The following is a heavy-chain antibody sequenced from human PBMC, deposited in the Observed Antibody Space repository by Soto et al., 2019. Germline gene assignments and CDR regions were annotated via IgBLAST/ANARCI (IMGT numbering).Heavy chain of an antibody. J-gene: IGHJ3*02. CDR1: GDSISSNNW. CDR3: ARAGDFPLTGAFDI. D-gene: IGHD4-17*01. CDR2: IYHSGST. V-gene: IGHV4-4*02. Sequence: SETLSLTCAVSGDSISSNNWWSWVRQPPGKGLEWIGEIYHSGSTDYNPSLKSRVTILVDKSKNQFSLKLNSVTAADTAVYYCARAGDFPLTGAFDIWGQGTTVTVS.